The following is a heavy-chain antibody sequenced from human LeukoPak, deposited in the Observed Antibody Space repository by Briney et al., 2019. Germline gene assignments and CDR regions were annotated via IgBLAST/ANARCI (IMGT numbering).Heavy chain of an antibody. D-gene: IGHD3-10*01. J-gene: IGHJ4*02. V-gene: IGHV4-59*01. CDR3: ARVVYSGSWGYFDY. Sequence: SETLSLTCTVSGGSMSTYYWSWIRQSPGKGLEWVGYIYYSGRTSYNPSLKSRLTISIDTSKTQFYLNLSSVTAADTAVYYCARVVYSGSWGYFDYWGQGILVTVSS. CDR2: IYYSGRT. CDR1: GGSMSTYY.